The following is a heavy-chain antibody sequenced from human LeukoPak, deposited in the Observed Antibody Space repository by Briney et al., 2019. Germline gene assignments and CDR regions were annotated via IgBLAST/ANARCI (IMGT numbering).Heavy chain of an antibody. CDR1: GGSISSSSYY. CDR2: IYYSGST. J-gene: IGHJ4*02. D-gene: IGHD1-26*01. V-gene: IGHV4-61*05. CDR3: ARSSGSSPLFDY. Sequence: SETLSLTCTVSGGSISSSSYYWSWIRQPPGKGLEWIGYIYYSGSTNYNPSLKSRVTISVDTSKNQFSLKLSFVTAADTAVYYCARSSGSSPLFDYWGQGTLVTVSS.